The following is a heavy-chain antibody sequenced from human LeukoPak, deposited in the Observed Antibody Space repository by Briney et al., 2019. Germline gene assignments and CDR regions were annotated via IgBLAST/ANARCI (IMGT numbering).Heavy chain of an antibody. Sequence: ASVKVSCKASGGTLSSYAISWVRQAPGQGLEWMGGIIPIFGTANYAQKFQGRVTITADESTSTAYMELSSLRSEDTAVYYCARSNLRYSSGWYYFDYWGQGTLVTVSS. J-gene: IGHJ4*02. V-gene: IGHV1-69*13. D-gene: IGHD6-19*01. CDR2: IIPIFGTA. CDR3: ARSNLRYSSGWYYFDY. CDR1: GGTLSSYA.